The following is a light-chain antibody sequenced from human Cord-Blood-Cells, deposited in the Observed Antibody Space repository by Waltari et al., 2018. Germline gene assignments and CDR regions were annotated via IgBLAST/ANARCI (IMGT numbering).Light chain of an antibody. CDR3: SSYAGSNNLV. J-gene: IGLJ2*01. CDR1: SSAVGGYYY. Sequence: QSALTQPPSASGSPGQSVTISCTGTSSAVGGYYYVSLYQQHPGTAPKLMIYEVSKRPSGVPDRFSGSKSGNTASLTVSGLQAEDEADYYCSSYAGSNNLVFGGGTKLTVL. V-gene: IGLV2-8*01. CDR2: EVS.